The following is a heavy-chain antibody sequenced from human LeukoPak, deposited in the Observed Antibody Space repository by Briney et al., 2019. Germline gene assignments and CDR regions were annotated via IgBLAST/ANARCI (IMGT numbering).Heavy chain of an antibody. CDR2: IYHSGST. CDR3: ARAGSCSGGSCYFWFDP. V-gene: IGHV4-59*04. Sequence: NPSETLSLTCTVSGGSISSYYWSWIRQPPGKGLEWIGYIYHSGSTYYNPSLKSRVTMSVDRSKNQFSLKLSSVTAADTAVYYCARAGSCSGGSCYFWFDPWGQGTLVTVSS. D-gene: IGHD2-15*01. J-gene: IGHJ5*02. CDR1: GGSISSYY.